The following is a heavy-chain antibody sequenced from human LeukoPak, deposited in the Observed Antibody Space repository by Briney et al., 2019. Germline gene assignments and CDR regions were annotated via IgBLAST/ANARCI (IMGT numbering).Heavy chain of an antibody. CDR3: ARVGIVAGTRYFDY. J-gene: IGHJ4*02. D-gene: IGHD5-12*01. V-gene: IGHV1-18*01. CDR1: GYTFTSYD. Sequence: ASVKVSCKASGYTFTSYDISWVRQAPGQGLEWMGWISVYNGNTNFAQKLQGRVTMTTDTSTSTAYMELRSLRSDDTAVYYCARVGIVAGTRYFDYWGQGTLVTVSS. CDR2: ISVYNGNT.